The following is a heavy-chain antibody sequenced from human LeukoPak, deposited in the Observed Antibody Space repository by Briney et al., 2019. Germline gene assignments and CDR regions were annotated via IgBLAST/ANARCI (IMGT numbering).Heavy chain of an antibody. D-gene: IGHD3-16*02. CDR3: ARDIISFIEGVIQH. Sequence: PGGSLRLSCAASGFTFSDCPMHWVRQAPGKGLESVSALSPNGYTTYYADSVKGRFTISRDNSMNTLYLQTNILRAEDTAVYYCARDIISFIEGVIQHWGQGTLVTVSS. V-gene: IGHV3-64*02. J-gene: IGHJ4*02. CDR1: GFTFSDCP. CDR2: LSPNGYTT.